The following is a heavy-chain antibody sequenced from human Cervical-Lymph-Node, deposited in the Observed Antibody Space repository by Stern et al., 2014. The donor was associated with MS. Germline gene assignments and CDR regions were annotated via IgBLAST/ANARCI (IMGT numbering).Heavy chain of an antibody. CDR1: GGNSEGFTFDDFA. V-gene: IGHV3-9*01. D-gene: IGHD3-16*01. CDR2: VSWNAKTI. CDR3: INSEAPQSWAAS. J-gene: IGHJ5*02. Sequence: EVQLVESGGGLVQPGGSLKLSCAVSGGNSEGFTFDDFAMHWVRQGPGRGLEWVAGVSWNAKTIAYADSVKGRFTISRDNARSRLYLEMSSLTSDDTAVYYCINSEAPQSWAASWGQGTLVTVSS.